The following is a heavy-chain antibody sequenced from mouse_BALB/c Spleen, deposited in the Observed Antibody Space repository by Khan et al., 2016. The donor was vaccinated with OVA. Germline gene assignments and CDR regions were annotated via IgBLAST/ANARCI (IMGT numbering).Heavy chain of an antibody. D-gene: IGHD2-14*01. CDR2: INPSSGYT. CDR3: ARVGSYYRNDGWFAY. CDR1: GYTFTSYT. V-gene: IGHV1-4*01. J-gene: IGHJ3*01. Sequence: VKLLESGAELARPGASVKMSCKASGYTFTSYTIHWIKQRPGQGLEWIGYINPSSGYTNYNQKFKDKAILTADKSSTTAYMQLSSLTSDDSAVYYCARVGSYYRNDGWFAYWGQGTLVTVSA.